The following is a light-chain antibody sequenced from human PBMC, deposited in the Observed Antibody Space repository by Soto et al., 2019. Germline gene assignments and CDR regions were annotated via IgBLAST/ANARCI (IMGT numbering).Light chain of an antibody. Sequence: DIQMTQSPSTLSASVGDRVTITCRASQSISHWLAWYQQKPGKAPKLLIYDASSLESGVPSRFSGSGSGTEFTLTISSLQPDDFATYFCQQYNSYSPLTFGGGTKMDIK. V-gene: IGKV1-5*01. CDR3: QQYNSYSPLT. CDR2: DAS. CDR1: QSISHW. J-gene: IGKJ4*01.